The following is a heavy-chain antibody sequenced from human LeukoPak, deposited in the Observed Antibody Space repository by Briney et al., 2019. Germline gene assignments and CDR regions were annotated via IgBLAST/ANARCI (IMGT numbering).Heavy chain of an antibody. CDR2: ISSSGSTI. CDR3: ARVCSSTSRYDWFDP. D-gene: IGHD2-2*01. J-gene: IGHJ5*02. Sequence: GGSLRVSCAASGFTFSDYYMSWIRQAPGNGLEWVSYISSSGSTIYYADSVKGRFTISRDNAKNSLYLQMNSLRAEDTAVYYCARVCSSTSRYDWFDPWGQGTLVTISS. V-gene: IGHV3-11*01. CDR1: GFTFSDYY.